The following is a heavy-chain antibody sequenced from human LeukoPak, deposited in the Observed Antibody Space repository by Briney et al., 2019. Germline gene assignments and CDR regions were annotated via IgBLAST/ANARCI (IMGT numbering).Heavy chain of an antibody. J-gene: IGHJ4*02. CDR2: IYPGDSDT. CDR3: ARRRAVAGTSYYFDY. D-gene: IGHD6-19*01. CDR1: GYSFTSYW. Sequence: PGESLKISCKGSGYSFTSYWIGWVRQMPGKGMEWMGIIYPGDSDTRYSPSFQGQVTISADKSISTAYLQWSSLKASDTAMYYCARRRAVAGTSYYFDYWGQGTLVTVSS. V-gene: IGHV5-51*01.